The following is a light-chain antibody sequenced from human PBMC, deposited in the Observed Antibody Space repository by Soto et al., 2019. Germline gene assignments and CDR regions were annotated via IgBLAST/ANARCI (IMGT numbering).Light chain of an antibody. CDR1: SSDVCGYNY. CDR2: EVS. CDR3: IPYTSXLYV. V-gene: IGLV2-14*01. J-gene: IGLJ1*01. Sequence: QSFLTQPASVSGSPEQSITISCTGTSSDVCGYNYISWYQQQPCKAPKLMIFEVSNRTSGVSNRFSGSKSVNTASLTISGLQAEDAADYYSIPYTSXLYVVGPGIKVXV.